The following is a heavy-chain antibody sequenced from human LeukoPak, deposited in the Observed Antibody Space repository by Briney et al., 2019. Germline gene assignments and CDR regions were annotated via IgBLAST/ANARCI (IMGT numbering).Heavy chain of an antibody. Sequence: SETLSLTCAVYGGSFSGYYWSWIRQPPGKGLEWIGYIYYSGSTNYNPSLKSRVTISVDTSKNQFSLKLSSVTAADTAVYYCARLSTYYYDRTPTKYYFDYWGQGTPVTVSS. D-gene: IGHD3-22*01. CDR2: IYYSGST. CDR1: GGSFSGYY. V-gene: IGHV4-59*08. J-gene: IGHJ4*02. CDR3: ARLSTYYYDRTPTKYYFDY.